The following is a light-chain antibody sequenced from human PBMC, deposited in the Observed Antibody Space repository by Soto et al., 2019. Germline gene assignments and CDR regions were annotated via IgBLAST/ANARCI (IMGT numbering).Light chain of an antibody. CDR3: QQYGSSPPLVT. Sequence: EIVLTQSPGTLSLSPGERATLSCRASQSVSSSYLARYQQKPGQAPRLLIYGASSRATGIPDRFSGSGSGTDFTLTISRLEPEDFAVYYCQQYGSSPPLVTFGPGTKVDIK. J-gene: IGKJ3*01. V-gene: IGKV3-20*01. CDR1: QSVSSSY. CDR2: GAS.